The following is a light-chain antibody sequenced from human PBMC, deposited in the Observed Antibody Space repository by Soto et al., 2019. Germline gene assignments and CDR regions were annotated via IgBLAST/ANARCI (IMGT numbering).Light chain of an antibody. Sequence: AIRMTQSPSSFSASTGDRVTITCRASQGIRSYLAWYQQKPGKAPKLLIYAASTLQSGVPSRFSGSGSGTDFTLTISCLQSEDVATYYCQQYYSYSLTFGGGTKVKIK. CDR3: QQYYSYSLT. J-gene: IGKJ4*01. V-gene: IGKV1-8*01. CDR1: QGIRSY. CDR2: AAS.